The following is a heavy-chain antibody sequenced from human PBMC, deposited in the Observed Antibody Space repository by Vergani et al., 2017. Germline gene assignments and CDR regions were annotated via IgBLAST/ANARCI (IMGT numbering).Heavy chain of an antibody. D-gene: IGHD3-10*01. CDR3: AKSYYYGSGYIDY. Sequence: EVQLVESGGGLVQPGRSLRLSCAASGFTFDDYAMHWVRQAPGKGLEWVSGISWNSGSIGYADSVKGRFTISRDNAKNSLYLQMNRLRAEDTALYYCAKSYYYGSGYIDYWGQGTLVTVSS. CDR2: ISWNSGSI. V-gene: IGHV3-9*01. CDR1: GFTFDDYA. J-gene: IGHJ4*02.